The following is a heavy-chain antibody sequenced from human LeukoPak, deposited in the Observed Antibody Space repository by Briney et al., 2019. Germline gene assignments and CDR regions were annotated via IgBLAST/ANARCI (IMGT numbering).Heavy chain of an antibody. J-gene: IGHJ3*02. CDR2: IYYSGST. V-gene: IGHV4-61*01. Sequence: PSETLSLTCNVSGASVSSGSYYWSWIRQPPGKGLEWIGYIYYSGSTNYNPSLKSRVTISVDTSKNQFSLKLSSVTAADTAVYYCARDRRDDLDAFDIWGQGTMVTVSS. D-gene: IGHD1-1*01. CDR1: GASVSSGSYY. CDR3: ARDRRDDLDAFDI.